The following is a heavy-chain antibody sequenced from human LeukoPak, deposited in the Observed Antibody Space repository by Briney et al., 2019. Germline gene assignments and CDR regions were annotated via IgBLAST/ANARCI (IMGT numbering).Heavy chain of an antibody. CDR2: VNANGRST. D-gene: IGHD5/OR15-5a*01. CDR1: GFTFTDYA. CDR3: ARERYRVNDFDALDI. J-gene: IGHJ3*02. Sequence: GGSLRLSCVGSGFTFTDYAIHWVCQAPGTGLEYVSGVNANGRSTYYARSVRGRFTISRDNSKNTLYLQMGSLRAEDMAVYYCARERYRVNDFDALDIWGRRTTVTVSS. V-gene: IGHV3-64*01.